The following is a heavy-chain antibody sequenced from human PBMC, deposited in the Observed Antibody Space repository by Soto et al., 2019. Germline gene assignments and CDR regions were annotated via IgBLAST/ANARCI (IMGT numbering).Heavy chain of an antibody. Sequence: SETLSLTCAVYGGSFSGYYWSWIRQPPGKGLEWIGEINHSGSTNYNPSLKSRVTISVDTSKNQFSLKLSSVTAADTAVYYCARGIEGHHCSSTSCYFDYWGQGTLVTVSS. CDR3: ARGIEGHHCSSTSCYFDY. V-gene: IGHV4-34*01. CDR2: INHSGST. D-gene: IGHD2-2*01. CDR1: GGSFSGYY. J-gene: IGHJ4*02.